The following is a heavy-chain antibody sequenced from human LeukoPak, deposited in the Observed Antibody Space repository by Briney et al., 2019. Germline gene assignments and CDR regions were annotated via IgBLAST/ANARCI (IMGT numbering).Heavy chain of an antibody. CDR1: GFTFSSYA. J-gene: IGHJ3*02. V-gene: IGHV3-30-3*01. CDR2: ISYDGSNK. Sequence: GGSLRLSCAASGFTFSSYAMHWVRQAPGKGLEWVAVISYDGSNKYYADSVKGRFTISRDNSKNTLYLQMNSLRAEDTAVYYCAKETPNRGAFDIWGQGTMVTVSS. CDR3: AKETPNRGAFDI. D-gene: IGHD1-14*01.